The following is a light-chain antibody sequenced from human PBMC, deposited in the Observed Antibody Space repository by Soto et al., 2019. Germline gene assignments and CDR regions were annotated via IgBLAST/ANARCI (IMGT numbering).Light chain of an antibody. V-gene: IGKV2-30*01. J-gene: IGKJ2*01. CDR2: KVS. CDR3: MQGRYWAT. CDR1: QSLEYSDGRTF. Sequence: DVVMTQSPLSLSVTLGQPASISCSSTQSLEYSDGRTFLNWFQQRPGQSPRRLLYKVSNRDSGVPDRFSGSGSVTNFTLKISRVEAEDVGVYFCMQGRYWATFGQGTKLEIK.